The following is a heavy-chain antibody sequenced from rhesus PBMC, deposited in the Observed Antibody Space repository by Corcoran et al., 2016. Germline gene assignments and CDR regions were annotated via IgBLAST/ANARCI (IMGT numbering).Heavy chain of an antibody. CDR1: GGSISSSNW. V-gene: IGHV4-93*01. D-gene: IGHD1-26*01. CDR2: IDGMGGST. J-gene: IGHJ5-1*01. Sequence: QVQLQESGPAVVKPSETLSPTCAVSGGSISSSNWWSWIRQSPGKGLEWIGGIDGMGGSTEYNPSLKSRFTISKDTSKNQFSLKLSSGTAADTAVYYCVRGRMELRRSYNRFDVWGPGVLVTVSS. CDR3: VRGRMELRRSYNRFDV.